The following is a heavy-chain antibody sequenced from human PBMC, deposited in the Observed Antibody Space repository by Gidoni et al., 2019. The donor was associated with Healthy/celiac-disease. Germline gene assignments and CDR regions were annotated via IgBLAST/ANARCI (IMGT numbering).Heavy chain of an antibody. Sequence: QVQLQESGPGLVKPSQTLSLTCTVSGGSISSGDYYWSWIRQPPGKGLAWIGYIYYSGSTYYNPSLKSRVTISVDTSKNQFSLKLSSVTAADTAVYYCARVVGSGYDKYYFDYWGQGTLVTVSS. CDR1: GGSISSGDYY. CDR2: IYYSGST. D-gene: IGHD5-12*01. V-gene: IGHV4-30-4*01. J-gene: IGHJ4*02. CDR3: ARVVGSGYDKYYFDY.